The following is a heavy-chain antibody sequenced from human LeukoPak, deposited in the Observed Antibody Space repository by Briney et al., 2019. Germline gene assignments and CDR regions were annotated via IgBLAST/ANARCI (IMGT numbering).Heavy chain of an antibody. D-gene: IGHD5-12*01. CDR2: ISGTGGST. Sequence: GESLRPSCAASGFTISSYAMSWVRQVPGKGLAWVSAISGTGGSTYYADSVRGRFTISRDNSKNTLYLQMNSLRAEDTAVYYCAKGGLRIHSDYWGQGTLVTVSS. V-gene: IGHV3-23*01. J-gene: IGHJ4*02. CDR1: GFTISSYA. CDR3: AKGGLRIHSDY.